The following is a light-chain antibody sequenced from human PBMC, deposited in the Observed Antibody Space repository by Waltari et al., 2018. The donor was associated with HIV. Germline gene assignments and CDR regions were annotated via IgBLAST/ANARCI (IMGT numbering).Light chain of an antibody. Sequence: DIQMTQSPSSVSASVGDRVTITCRTSQTISNHLIWYQHKPGKAPKLLIYAASNLQSGVPSRFSGSGSGTDFTLTITSLQPEDFTTYYCQHSRTFGQGTKVEV. CDR1: QTISNH. J-gene: IGKJ1*01. CDR2: AAS. V-gene: IGKV1-39*01. CDR3: QHSRT.